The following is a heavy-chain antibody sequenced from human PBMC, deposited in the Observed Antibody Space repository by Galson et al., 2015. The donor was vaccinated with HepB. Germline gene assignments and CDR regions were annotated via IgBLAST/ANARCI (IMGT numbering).Heavy chain of an antibody. D-gene: IGHD6-19*01. CDR3: AKRVMAGHYFDY. J-gene: IGHJ4*02. V-gene: IGHV3-23*01. Sequence: SLRLSCAASGFTFSSYAMSWVRQAPGKGLEWVSAISGSGGSTYYADSVKGRFTISRDNSKNTLYLQMNSLRAEDTAVYYCAKRVMAGHYFDYWGQGTLVTVSS. CDR1: GFTFSSYA. CDR2: ISGSGGST.